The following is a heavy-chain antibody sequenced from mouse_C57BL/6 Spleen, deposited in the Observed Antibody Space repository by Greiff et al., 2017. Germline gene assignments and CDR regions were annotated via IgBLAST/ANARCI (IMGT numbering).Heavy chain of an antibody. CDR1: GYSITSGYY. Sequence: EVKLQESGPGLVKPSQSLSLTCSVTGYSITSGYYWNWIRQFPGNKLEWMGYISYDGSNNYNPSLKNRISITRDTSKNQFFLKLNSVTTEDTATYYCARETTVVAPYFDYWGQGTTLTVSS. CDR2: ISYDGSN. CDR3: ARETTVVAPYFDY. J-gene: IGHJ2*01. D-gene: IGHD1-1*01. V-gene: IGHV3-6*01.